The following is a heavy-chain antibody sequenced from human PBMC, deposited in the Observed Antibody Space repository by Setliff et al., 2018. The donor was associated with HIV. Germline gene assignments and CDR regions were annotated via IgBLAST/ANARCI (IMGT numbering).Heavy chain of an antibody. J-gene: IGHJ3*02. CDR2: IYYSGST. D-gene: IGHD4-17*01. Sequence: SETLSLTCTVSGGSISSSSYYWGWIRQPPGKGLGWIGSIYYSGSTYYNPSLKSRVTISVDTSKNQFSLKLSSVTAADTAVYYCARTHGDYVGDAFDIWGQGTMVTVSS. CDR1: GGSISSSSYY. V-gene: IGHV4-39*01. CDR3: ARTHGDYVGDAFDI.